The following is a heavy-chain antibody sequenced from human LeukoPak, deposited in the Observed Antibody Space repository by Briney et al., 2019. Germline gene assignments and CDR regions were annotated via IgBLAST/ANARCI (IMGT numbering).Heavy chain of an antibody. J-gene: IGHJ6*03. CDR1: GYTFTSYG. D-gene: IGHD6-13*01. V-gene: IGHV1-18*01. CDR3: ARANPSSSWYNYYYYMDV. CDR2: ISAYDGNT. Sequence: ASVRVSCKTPGYTFTSYGISWVRQAPGQGLEWMGWISAYDGNTNYAQKLQGRVTMTTDTSTSTAYMELRSLRSDDTTVYYCARANPSSSWYNYYYYMDVWGKGTTVTVSS.